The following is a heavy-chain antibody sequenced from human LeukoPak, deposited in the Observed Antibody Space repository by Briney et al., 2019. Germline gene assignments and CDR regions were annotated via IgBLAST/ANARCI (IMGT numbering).Heavy chain of an antibody. CDR3: RSSRGDYVAFDI. D-gene: IGHD4-17*01. J-gene: IGHJ3*02. V-gene: IGHV4-59*12. CDR1: GGSISGYY. CDR2: FYNRGTT. Sequence: SETLSLTCTVSGGSISGYYWGWIRQPPGKELEWMGYFYNRGTTNYNPSLKSRITMSVDTSKNQFSLRLSSVTAADTAVYYCRSSRGDYVAFDIWGQGTMVTVSS.